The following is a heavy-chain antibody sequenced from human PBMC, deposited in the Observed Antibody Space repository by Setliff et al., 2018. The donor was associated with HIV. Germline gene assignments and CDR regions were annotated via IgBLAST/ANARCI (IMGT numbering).Heavy chain of an antibody. CDR3: ARHGNQWLVTVDY. V-gene: IGHV4-59*08. CDR2: ISDSGST. J-gene: IGHJ4*02. Sequence: SETLSLTCTVSGSSISYFYWHWIRQSPGKGLEWIGYISDSGSTNYNHSLKSRVTVSLDTSNNQFSLKLSSVTAADTAVYYCARHGNQWLVTVDYWGQGTLVTVS. CDR1: GSSISYFY. D-gene: IGHD6-19*01.